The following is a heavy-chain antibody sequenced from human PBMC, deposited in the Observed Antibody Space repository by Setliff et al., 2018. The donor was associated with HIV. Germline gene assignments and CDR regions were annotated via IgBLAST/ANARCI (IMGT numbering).Heavy chain of an antibody. D-gene: IGHD3-22*01. V-gene: IGHV4-34*01. J-gene: IGHJ4*02. CDR3: ANSPYYYDSSGYSYFDY. CDR1: GGSFSGYY. CDR2: INHSGIT. Sequence: PSETLSLTCAVYGGSFSGYYWNWIRQSPGKGLEWIGEINHSGITKYNPSLESRVIISLDTSKNQFSLKLSSVTAADTAVYYCANSPYYYDSSGYSYFDYWGQGTLVTVSS.